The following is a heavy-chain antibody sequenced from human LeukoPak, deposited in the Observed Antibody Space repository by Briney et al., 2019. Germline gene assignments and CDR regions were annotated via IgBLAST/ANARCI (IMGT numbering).Heavy chain of an antibody. D-gene: IGHD3-9*01. J-gene: IGHJ3*02. CDR1: GGPFSGYY. V-gene: IGHV4-34*01. CDR3: ARERVLRYFDWLSNRDAFDI. Sequence: NPSETLSLTCAVYGGPFSGYYWSWIRQPPGKGLEWIGEINHSGSTNYNPSLKSRVTISVDTSKNQFSLKLSSVTAADTAVYYCARERVLRYFDWLSNRDAFDIWGQGTMVTVSS. CDR2: INHSGST.